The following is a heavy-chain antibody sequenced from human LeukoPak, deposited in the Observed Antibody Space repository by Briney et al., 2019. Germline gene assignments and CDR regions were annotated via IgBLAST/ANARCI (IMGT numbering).Heavy chain of an antibody. CDR2: INHSGST. V-gene: IGHV4-34*01. J-gene: IGHJ5*02. CDR1: GGSFSGYY. Sequence: PSETLSLTCAVYGGSFSGYYWSWIRQPPGKGLEWIGEINHSGSTNYNPSLKSRVTISVDTSKNQFSLKLSSVTAADTAMNYCARASRTPRYMVRGVISAWFDPWGQGTLVTVSS. CDR3: ARASRTPRYMVRGVISAWFDP. D-gene: IGHD3-10*01.